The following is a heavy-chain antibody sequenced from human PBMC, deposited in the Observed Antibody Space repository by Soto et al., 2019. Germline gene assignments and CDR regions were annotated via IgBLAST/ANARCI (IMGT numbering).Heavy chain of an antibody. CDR1: GYTFTSYG. CDR3: ARSEELLTFDY. CDR2: ISAYNGNT. Sequence: QVQLVQSGAEVKKPGASVKVSCKASGYTFTSYGISWVRQAPGQGLEWMGWISAYNGNTNYAQKLQGRVTMTTDTATSTASMELRSLRSDDTAVDYCARSEELLTFDYWGQGTLVTVAS. D-gene: IGHD1-26*01. J-gene: IGHJ4*02. V-gene: IGHV1-18*04.